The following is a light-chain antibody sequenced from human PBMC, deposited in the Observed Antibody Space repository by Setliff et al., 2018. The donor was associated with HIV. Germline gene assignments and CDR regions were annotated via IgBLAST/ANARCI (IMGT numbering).Light chain of an antibody. CDR1: SSNIGTGYD. CDR2: DNN. CDR3: QSYDSSLSGFV. V-gene: IGLV1-40*01. J-gene: IGLJ1*01. Sequence: QSVLTQPPSVSGAPGQRVTISCTGSSSNIGTGYDVHWYQQFPGTAPKLLIHDNNNRPSGVPDRFSGSKSGTSASLAITGLQAEDEADYYCQSYDSSLSGFVFGSGTKV.